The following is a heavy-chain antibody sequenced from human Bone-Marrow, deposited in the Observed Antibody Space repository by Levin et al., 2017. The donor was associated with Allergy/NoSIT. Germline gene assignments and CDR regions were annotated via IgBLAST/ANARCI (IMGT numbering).Heavy chain of an antibody. CDR1: GFTFSSYT. J-gene: IGHJ6*03. Sequence: LSLTCAASGFTFSSYTMNWVRPAPGKGLEWVSSIRGSSSYITFSDSVKGRLTISRDNAKNSLYLQMNNLRAEDTAVYYCARRNDFWSRTHGGYYFFMDVWGKGTTVTVSS. CDR3: ARRNDFWSRTHGGYYFFMDV. CDR2: IRGSSSYI. V-gene: IGHV3-21*01. D-gene: IGHD3-3*01.